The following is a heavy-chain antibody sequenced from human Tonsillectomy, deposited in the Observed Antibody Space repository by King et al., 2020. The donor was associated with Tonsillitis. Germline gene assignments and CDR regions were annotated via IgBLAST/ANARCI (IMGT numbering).Heavy chain of an antibody. J-gene: IGHJ4*02. V-gene: IGHV3-7*01. CDR3: ARGGDFDY. Sequence: VQLVESGGGLVQPGGSLRLSCAASGFPFISYWMSWVRQAPGKGLEGGANIKQDGSENNYVDSVKGRFTISRDDPTNSLYLQMNSLRAEDTAVYYCARGGDFDYWGQGTLVTVSS. CDR2: IKQDGSEN. CDR1: GFPFISYW.